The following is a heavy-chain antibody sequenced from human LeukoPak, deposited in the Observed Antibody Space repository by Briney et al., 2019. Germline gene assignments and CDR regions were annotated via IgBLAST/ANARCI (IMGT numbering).Heavy chain of an antibody. D-gene: IGHD3-16*02. CDR3: ARDRNYDYIWGSSRPDYFDY. CDR1: GFTFSSYT. J-gene: IGHJ4*02. V-gene: IGHV3-21*01. CDR2: ISSSSSYI. Sequence: PGGSLRLSCAASGFTFSSYTMNWVRQAPGKGLVWVSSISSSSSYIYYADSVKGRFTISRDNAKNSLYLQMNSLRAEDTAVYYCARDRNYDYIWGSSRPDYFDYWGQGTLVTVSS.